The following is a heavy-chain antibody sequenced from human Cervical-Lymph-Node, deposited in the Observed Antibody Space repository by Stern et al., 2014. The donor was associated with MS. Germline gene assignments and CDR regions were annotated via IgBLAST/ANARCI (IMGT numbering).Heavy chain of an antibody. D-gene: IGHD3-16*01. CDR3: AKTLSGGSRYFDL. V-gene: IGHV5-51*03. CDR1: GYSFSNFW. J-gene: IGHJ2*01. Sequence: VQLVQSGAEVKKPGESLKISCKGSGYSFSNFWIGWVRQMPGKALEWMGIIYPGDSDTKYSPSFQGQVTISADKSISTAYLQWSSLKASDTAIYYCAKTLSGGSRYFDLWGRGTLVTVSS. CDR2: IYPGDSDT.